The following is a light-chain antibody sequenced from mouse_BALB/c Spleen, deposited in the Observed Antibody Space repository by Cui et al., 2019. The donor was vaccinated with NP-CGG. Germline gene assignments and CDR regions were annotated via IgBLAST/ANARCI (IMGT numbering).Light chain of an antibody. Sequence: QAVVTQESALTTSPGETVTLTCRSNTGAVTTNNYANWVQEKPDHLFTGLIGGTNNRVPGVPARFSGSRIGDKAALTITGAQTEDEAIYFCALWYSNHWVFGGGTKLTVL. J-gene: IGLJ1*01. CDR2: GTN. V-gene: IGLV1*01. CDR3: ALWYSNHWV. CDR1: TGAVTTNNY.